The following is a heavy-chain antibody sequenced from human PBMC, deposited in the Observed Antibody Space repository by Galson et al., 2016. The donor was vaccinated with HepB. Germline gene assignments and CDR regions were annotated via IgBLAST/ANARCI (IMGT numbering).Heavy chain of an antibody. CDR2: IDSAGDT. J-gene: IGHJ4*02. CDR1: GFIFSDYD. Sequence: LRLSCAASGFIFSDYDMHWVRQVTGKSLEWVSAIDSAGDTFYPGSVKGRFTISRENAKNSLYLQMNGLRAGDTAVYYCARALLGGGAGGSDTVAVPSAMDHWGQGALVTVSS. V-gene: IGHV3-13*01. CDR3: ARALLGGGAGGSDTVAVPSAMDH. D-gene: IGHD2-2*01.